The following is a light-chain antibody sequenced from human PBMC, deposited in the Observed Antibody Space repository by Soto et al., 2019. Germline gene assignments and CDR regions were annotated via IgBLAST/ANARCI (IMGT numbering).Light chain of an antibody. CDR2: DAS. Sequence: DIQMTQSPSTLSASVGDRVAITCRASQSISNWLAWYQQKPGKAPKLLIYDASSLESGVPSRFSGSGSGTEFTLTISSLQPDDFAIYFCQQYNTYYTFGQGTKLEIK. V-gene: IGKV1-5*01. CDR1: QSISNW. J-gene: IGKJ2*01. CDR3: QQYNTYYT.